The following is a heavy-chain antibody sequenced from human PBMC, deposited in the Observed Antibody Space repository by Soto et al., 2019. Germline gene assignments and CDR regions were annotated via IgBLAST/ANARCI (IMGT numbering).Heavy chain of an antibody. V-gene: IGHV4-4*07. CDR1: GGSISSYY. CDR2: IYSSGST. D-gene: IGHD3-10*01. Sequence: SETLSLTCTLAGGSISSYYWSWIRQPAGKGLEWIGRIYSSGSTNYNPSLNSRVTMSLDTSKNQLSLRLSSVAAADTAVYYCARDLYASGIWYGMDVWGQGTTVTVSS. J-gene: IGHJ6*02. CDR3: ARDLYASGIWYGMDV.